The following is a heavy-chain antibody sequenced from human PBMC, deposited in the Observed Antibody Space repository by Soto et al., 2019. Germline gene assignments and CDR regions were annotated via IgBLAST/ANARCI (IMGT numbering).Heavy chain of an antibody. V-gene: IGHV3-23*01. CDR3: ARRGSGSYYDY. D-gene: IGHD1-26*01. CDR2: ISGSGDST. CDR1: GFTFSSYA. Sequence: EVQLLESGGGLVQPGGSLRLSCAASGFTFSSYAMRWVRQAPVKGLEWVSAISGSGDSTYYADSVKGRFTISRDNSKNTLYLQMNSLRAEDTALYYGARRGSGSYYDYWGQGTLVTVSS. J-gene: IGHJ4*02.